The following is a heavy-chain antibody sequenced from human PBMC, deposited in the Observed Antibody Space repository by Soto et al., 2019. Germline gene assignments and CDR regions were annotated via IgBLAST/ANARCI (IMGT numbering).Heavy chain of an antibody. CDR2: IWYDGSNK. CDR1: GFTFSSYG. CDR3: ARDLSYYFDY. J-gene: IGHJ4*02. Sequence: QVQLVESGGGVVQPGRSLRLSCAASGFTFSSYGMHWVRQAPGKGLEWVAVIWYDGSNKYYADSVKGRFTISRDNSKNTLYLQMNGLRAEDTAVYYCARDLSYYFDYWGQGTLVTVSS. V-gene: IGHV3-33*01.